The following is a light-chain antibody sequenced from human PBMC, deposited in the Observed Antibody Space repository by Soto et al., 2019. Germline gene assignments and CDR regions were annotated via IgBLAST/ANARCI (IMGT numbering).Light chain of an antibody. CDR2: GAS. CDR1: QSVSSK. Sequence: TQSPGTLSLSPGGRATLSCRASQSVSSKLAWYQQKPGQAPRLLIYGASTRATGIPARFSGSGSGTEFTLTISSLQSEDFAVYYCQQYNNWPPITFGQGTRLEIK. CDR3: QQYNNWPPIT. J-gene: IGKJ5*01. V-gene: IGKV3-15*01.